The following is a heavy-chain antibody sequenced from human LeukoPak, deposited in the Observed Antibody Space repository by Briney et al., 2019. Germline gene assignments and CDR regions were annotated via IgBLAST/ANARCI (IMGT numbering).Heavy chain of an antibody. Sequence: GGSLRLSCVASGFTFSPYWMHWVRQAPGKGLVWVSRISSDGSSTSYADFVKGRFTMSRDNSKNTVYLQMNSLRVDDTAVYYCARRDIVVVVSASDYWGQGTLVTVSS. D-gene: IGHD2-15*01. CDR2: ISSDGSST. V-gene: IGHV3-74*01. CDR3: ARRDIVVVVSASDY. CDR1: GFTFSPYW. J-gene: IGHJ4*02.